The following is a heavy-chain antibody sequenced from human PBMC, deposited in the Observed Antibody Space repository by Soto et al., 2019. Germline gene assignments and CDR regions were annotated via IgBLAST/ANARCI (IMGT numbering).Heavy chain of an antibody. V-gene: IGHV3-73*01. CDR2: IRSKPNNYAT. CDR3: SRQASDFWSGKPQYYMDV. Sequence: EVQLVESGGGLVKPGGSLKLSCAASGFTFSGSAMHWVRQASGKGLEWVGRIRSKPNNYATAYGASVKGRFPIARDASKNTAYLQMNSLNTEDTAVYYCSRQASDFWSGKPQYYMDVWGKGTTVTVSS. D-gene: IGHD3-3*01. CDR1: GFTFSGSA. J-gene: IGHJ6*03.